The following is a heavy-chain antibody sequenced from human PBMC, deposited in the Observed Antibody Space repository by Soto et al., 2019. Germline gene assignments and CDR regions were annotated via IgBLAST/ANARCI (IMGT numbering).Heavy chain of an antibody. Sequence: EVQLLESGGGLVQPGGSLRLSCAASGFTFSSYAMSWVRQAPGKGLEWVSAISGSGGSTYYADSVKGRFTISRDNSKNTLYLQMNSLRAEDTAVYYCANDYGHYSYYYYYYMDVWGKGTTVTVSS. CDR2: ISGSGGST. CDR1: GFTFSSYA. CDR3: ANDYGHYSYYYYYYMDV. J-gene: IGHJ6*03. V-gene: IGHV3-23*01. D-gene: IGHD4-17*01.